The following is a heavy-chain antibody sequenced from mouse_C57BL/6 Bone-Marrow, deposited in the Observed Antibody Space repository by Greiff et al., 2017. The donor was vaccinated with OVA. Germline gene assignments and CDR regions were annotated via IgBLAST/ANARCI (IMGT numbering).Heavy chain of an antibody. CDR2: IDPNSGGT. J-gene: IGHJ1*03. CDR1: GYTFTSYW. D-gene: IGHD1-1*01. CDR3: ALITTVVADWYFEV. Sequence: QVQLQQPGAELVKPGASVKLSCKASGYTFTSYWMHWVKQRPGRGLEWIGRIDPNSGGTKYNEKFKSKATLTVDKPSSTAYMQLSSLTSEDSAVSFCALITTVVADWYFEVWGTGTTVTVSP. V-gene: IGHV1-72*01.